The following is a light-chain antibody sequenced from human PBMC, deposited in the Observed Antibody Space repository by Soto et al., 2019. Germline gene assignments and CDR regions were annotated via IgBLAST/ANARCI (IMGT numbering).Light chain of an antibody. V-gene: IGLV4-69*01. CDR3: QTWGTGTWV. CDR2: LNSDGSH. J-gene: IGLJ3*02. Sequence: QPVLTQSPSASASLGDSVTLTCTLSSGHSTYAIAWHQQQPEKGPRYLMKLNSDGSHSKGDGIPDRFSGSSSGAERYLTISSLQSEDEADYYCQTWGTGTWVFGGGTKLTVL. CDR1: SGHSTYA.